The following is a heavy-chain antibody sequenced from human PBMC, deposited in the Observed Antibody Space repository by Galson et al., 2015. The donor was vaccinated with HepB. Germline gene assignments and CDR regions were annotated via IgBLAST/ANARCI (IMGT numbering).Heavy chain of an antibody. Sequence: ETLSLTCAVYGGSFSGYYWSWIRQPPGKGLEWIGEINHSGSTNYNPSLKSRVTISVDTSKNQFSLKLSSVTAADTAMYYCTRGLGSYGSGSPKDSDYWGQGTLVTVSS. CDR3: TRGLGSYGSGSPKDSDY. CDR1: GGSFSGYY. D-gene: IGHD3-10*01. V-gene: IGHV4-34*01. CDR2: INHSGST. J-gene: IGHJ4*02.